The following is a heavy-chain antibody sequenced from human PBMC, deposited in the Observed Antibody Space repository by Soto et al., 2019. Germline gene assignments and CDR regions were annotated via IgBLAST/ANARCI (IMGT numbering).Heavy chain of an antibody. V-gene: IGHV3-74*01. J-gene: IGHJ4*02. CDR3: ARDPRIAARPLFDY. CDR1: GFTFSNYW. Sequence: GGSLRLSCSASGFTFSNYWMHWVRQGPGKGLVWVARLNIDGSTRNYADSVKGRFTISRDNAKNSLYLQMNSLRAEDTAVYYCARDPRIAARPLFDYWGQGTLVTVSS. D-gene: IGHD6-6*01. CDR2: LNIDGSTR.